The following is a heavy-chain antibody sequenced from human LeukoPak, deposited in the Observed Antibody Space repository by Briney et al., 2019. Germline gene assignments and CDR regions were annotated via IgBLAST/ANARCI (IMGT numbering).Heavy chain of an antibody. Sequence: SETLSLTCAVYGGTFSGYYWSWIRQPPGKGLEWIGEINHSGSTNYNPSLKSRVTISVDTSKNQFSLKLSSVTAADTAVYYCARSPEDYYGSGSYGLFDYWGQGTLLTVSS. D-gene: IGHD3-10*01. CDR3: ARSPEDYYGSGSYGLFDY. CDR2: INHSGST. J-gene: IGHJ4*02. CDR1: GGTFSGYY. V-gene: IGHV4-34*01.